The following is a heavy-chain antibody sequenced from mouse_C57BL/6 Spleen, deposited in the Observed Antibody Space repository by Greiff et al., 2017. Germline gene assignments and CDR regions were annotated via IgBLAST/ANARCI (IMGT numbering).Heavy chain of an antibody. Sequence: EVKLVESGGGLVQPGGSMKLSCAASGFTFSDAWMDWVRQSPETGLGWVAEIRNKANNHATFYAESVKGRFTISSDDAKSSVYLQMNSLRAEDTGIYYCTLITTVGYFDYWGQGTTLTVSS. CDR3: TLITTVGYFDY. J-gene: IGHJ2*01. CDR1: GFTFSDAW. CDR2: IRNKANNHAT. V-gene: IGHV6-6*01. D-gene: IGHD1-1*01.